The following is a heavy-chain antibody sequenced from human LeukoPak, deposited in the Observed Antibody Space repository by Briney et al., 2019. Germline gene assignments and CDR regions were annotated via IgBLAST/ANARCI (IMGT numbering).Heavy chain of an antibody. CDR1: GFTFSSFE. D-gene: IGHD5-18*01. CDR2: ISSGAVSI. V-gene: IGHV3-48*03. J-gene: IGHJ5*02. CDR3: ARAVGDTAMVVNWFDP. Sequence: GGSLRLSCAASGFTFSSFEMNWVRQAPGKGLEWVSSISSGAVSIYYADSVKGRFTISRDNAKNSLYLQMNSLRAEDTAVYYCARAVGDTAMVVNWFDPWGQGTLVTVSS.